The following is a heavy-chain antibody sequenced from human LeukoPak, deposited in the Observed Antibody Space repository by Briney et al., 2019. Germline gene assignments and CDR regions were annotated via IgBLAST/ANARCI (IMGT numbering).Heavy chain of an antibody. J-gene: IGHJ6*02. CDR2: IRSKAYGGTT. CDR1: GFTFGDYA. CDR3: TRDCSSTSCYGGVYYYYGMDV. D-gene: IGHD2-2*01. Sequence: SLRLSCTASGFTFGDYAMSWVRQAPGKGLEWVGFIRSKAYGGTTEYAASVKGRFTISRDDSKSIAYLQMNSLKTEDTAVYYCTRDCSSTSCYGGVYYYYGMDVWGQGTTVTVSS. V-gene: IGHV3-49*04.